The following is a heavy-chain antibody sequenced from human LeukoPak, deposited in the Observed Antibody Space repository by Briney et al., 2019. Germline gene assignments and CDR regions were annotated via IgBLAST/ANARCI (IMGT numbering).Heavy chain of an antibody. V-gene: IGHV1-46*01. CDR2: INPSGGST. CDR3: ARDRLLRLQYGMDV. D-gene: IGHD2/OR15-2a*01. CDR1: GYTFTSYY. Sequence: GASVKVSCKASGYTFTSYYMHWVRQAPGQGLEWMGIINPSGGSTRYAQKFQGRVTMTSDTSTSTVHMELSSLRSGDTAVYYCARDRLLRLQYGMDVWGQGTTVTVSS. J-gene: IGHJ6*02.